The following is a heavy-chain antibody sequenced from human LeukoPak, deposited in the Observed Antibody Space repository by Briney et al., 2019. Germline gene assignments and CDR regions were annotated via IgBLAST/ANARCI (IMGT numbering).Heavy chain of an antibody. CDR1: GFTFRSYA. CDR2: ISYDGGNK. D-gene: IGHD2-2*01. Sequence: PGGSLRLSCAPSGFTFRSYAMHWVRQAPGKGLEWVALISYDGGNKYYADSVKGRFTISRDNSKNTLYLQMNSLRAEDTAVYYWARDYCSSTSCYYYSWGQGTLVTVSS. V-gene: IGHV3-30-3*01. CDR3: ARDYCSSTSCYYYS. J-gene: IGHJ4*02.